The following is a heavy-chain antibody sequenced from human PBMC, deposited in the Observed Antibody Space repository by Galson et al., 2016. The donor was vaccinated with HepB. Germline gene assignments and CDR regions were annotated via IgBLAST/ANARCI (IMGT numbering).Heavy chain of an antibody. Sequence: SLRLSCAASGFTFRNYGMTWVRQAPGKGLEVVSSISRSGDSTDYADSVKGRFTISRDNSKNTLSLQMNSLTADDTAIYYCVHGSTEPAVRGKGTTVTVSS. V-gene: IGHV3-23*01. CDR2: ISRSGDST. CDR1: GFTFRNYG. J-gene: IGHJ6*04. CDR3: VHGSTEPAV. D-gene: IGHD2-2*01.